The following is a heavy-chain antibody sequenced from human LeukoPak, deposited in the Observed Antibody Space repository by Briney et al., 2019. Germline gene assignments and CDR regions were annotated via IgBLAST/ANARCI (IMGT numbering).Heavy chain of an antibody. CDR1: GGSISNYY. D-gene: IGHD4-17*01. J-gene: IGHJ4*02. Sequence: SETLSLTCTVSGGSISNYYWSWIRQPPGKGLEWLGYIYYSGSTNYNPSLKSRVTISVDTSKNQFSLKLSSVTAADTAVYYCARVLYPRYYFDYWGQGTLVTVSS. V-gene: IGHV4-59*01. CDR3: ARVLYPRYYFDY. CDR2: IYYSGST.